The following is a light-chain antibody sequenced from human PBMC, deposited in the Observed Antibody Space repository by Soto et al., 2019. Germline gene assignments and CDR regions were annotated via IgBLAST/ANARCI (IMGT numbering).Light chain of an antibody. CDR3: SSFTASLTWV. V-gene: IGLV2-14*03. Sequence: QSALTQPASVSGSPGQSITISCTGTSSDVGGYNYVSWYQQHPGQAPKVLIYDVNYRPSGVSYRFSGSKSGNTASLTISGLQADDEADYYCSSFTASLTWVFGGGTKLTVL. CDR1: SSDVGGYNY. J-gene: IGLJ3*02. CDR2: DVN.